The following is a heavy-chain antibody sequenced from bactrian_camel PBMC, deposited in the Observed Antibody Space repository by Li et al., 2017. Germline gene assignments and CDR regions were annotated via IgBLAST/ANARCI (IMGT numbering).Heavy chain of an antibody. CDR2: IYSDGTNT. CDR1: GFRFSNYY. Sequence: HVQLVESGGGSVQAGGSLRLSCVASGFRFSNYYMSWVRQAPGKGLEWVCSIYSDGTNTVYADSVKGRFTISRDGAKTTFYLQMNSLKPEDTAMYYCAAVRYGVTWYPLCRARSADFGYWGQGTQVTVS. D-gene: IGHD6*01. CDR3: AAVRYGVTWYPLCRARSADFGY. V-gene: IGHV3-2*01. J-gene: IGHJ6*01.